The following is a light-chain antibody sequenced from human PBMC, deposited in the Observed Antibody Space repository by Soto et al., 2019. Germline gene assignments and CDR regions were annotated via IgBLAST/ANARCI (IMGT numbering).Light chain of an antibody. Sequence: DTQMTQSPSSLSASVGDRVTITCRASQNIKNHLNWYQQKPGKAPKVLIYGASSLQSGVPSRFSGSGTGTDFTLTINNLQPEDSATYYCQQSYDLLTCGGGTKVEIK. CDR1: QNIKNH. CDR3: QQSYDLLT. J-gene: IGKJ4*01. CDR2: GAS. V-gene: IGKV1-39*01.